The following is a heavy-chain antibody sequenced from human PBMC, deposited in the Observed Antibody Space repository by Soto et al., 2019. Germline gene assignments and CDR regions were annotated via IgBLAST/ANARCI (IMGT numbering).Heavy chain of an antibody. CDR1: GGSFNRHT. V-gene: IGHV1-69*01. D-gene: IGHD3-22*01. Sequence: QVQLVQSGAEVRKPGSSVRVSCKASGGSFNRHTISWVRQAPGQGLEWMGGIIPIFGTANHAQKFQGRVTIIADESTSTVYMELSSQRADDTAIYDCARGWGYDSTDYYYAYWGQGTLVIVSS. CDR3: ARGWGYDSTDYYYAY. J-gene: IGHJ4*02. CDR2: IIPIFGTA.